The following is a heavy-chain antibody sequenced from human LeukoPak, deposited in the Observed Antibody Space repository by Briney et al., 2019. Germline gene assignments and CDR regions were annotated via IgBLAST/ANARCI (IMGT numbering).Heavy chain of an antibody. CDR3: AREAKSSVVVPAAIGPYYYYYYGMDV. Sequence: TGGSLRLSCAASGFTFSSYSMNWVRQAPGKGLEWVSSISSSSSYIYYADSVKGRFTISRDNAKNSLYLQMNSLRAEDTAVYYCAREAKSSVVVPAAIGPYYYYYYGMDVWGQGTTVTVSS. CDR2: ISSSSSYI. D-gene: IGHD2-2*01. CDR1: GFTFSSYS. J-gene: IGHJ6*02. V-gene: IGHV3-21*01.